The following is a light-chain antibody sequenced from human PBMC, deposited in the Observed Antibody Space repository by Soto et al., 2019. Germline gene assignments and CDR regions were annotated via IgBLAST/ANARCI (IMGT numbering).Light chain of an antibody. J-gene: IGKJ1*01. Sequence: EIVLTQSPGTLSLSPGERATLSCRASQSVSNNYLAWYQQTSGQAPRLLIYGASRRATGIPDRFSGSGSGTDFTLTSSRLEPEDFAVYYCQQYDNWPRTFGQGTKVEIK. CDR2: GAS. V-gene: IGKV3-20*01. CDR3: QQYDNWPRT. CDR1: QSVSNNY.